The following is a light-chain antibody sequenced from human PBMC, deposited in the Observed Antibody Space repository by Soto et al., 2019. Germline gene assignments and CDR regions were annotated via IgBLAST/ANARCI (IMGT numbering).Light chain of an antibody. Sequence: EIVLTQSPGTLSLSPGERATLSCRASQSVTSSYLAWYQQKPGQAPRLPIYGASSRATGIPDRFSGSGSGTDFTLTISRLEPEDFEVYYCQQYGISPPLSFGGGTKVEIK. CDR3: QQYGISPPLS. CDR2: GAS. V-gene: IGKV3-20*01. CDR1: QSVTSSY. J-gene: IGKJ4*01.